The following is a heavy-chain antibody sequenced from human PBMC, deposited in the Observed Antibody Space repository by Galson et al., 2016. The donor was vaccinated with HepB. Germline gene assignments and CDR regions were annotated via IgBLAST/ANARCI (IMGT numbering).Heavy chain of an antibody. CDR3: TRHRPDYDSTAYYSS. CDR2: IRSSGNSYAT. Sequence: SLRLSCAASGFTFSASSIHWVRQASGKGLEWVGRIRSSGNSYATVYAESVKGRFTISRDDSKNTAYLQMNSLKTEDTAVYYCTRHRPDYDSTAYYSSWGQGTLVTVSS. V-gene: IGHV3-73*01. CDR1: GFTFSASS. D-gene: IGHD3-22*01. J-gene: IGHJ5*02.